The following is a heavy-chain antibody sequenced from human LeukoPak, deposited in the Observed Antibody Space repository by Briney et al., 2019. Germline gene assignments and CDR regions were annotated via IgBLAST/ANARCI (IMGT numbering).Heavy chain of an antibody. D-gene: IGHD4-17*01. V-gene: IGHV1-18*01. J-gene: IGHJ5*02. CDR2: ISAYNGNT. CDR3: ARRGGGYDYGDLGWFDP. Sequence: ASVKVSCKASGYTFTSYGISWVRQAPGQGLEWMGWISAYNGNTNCAQKLQGRVTMTTDTSTSTAYTELRSLRSEDTAVYYCARRGGGYDYGDLGWFDPWGQGTLVTVSS. CDR1: GYTFTSYG.